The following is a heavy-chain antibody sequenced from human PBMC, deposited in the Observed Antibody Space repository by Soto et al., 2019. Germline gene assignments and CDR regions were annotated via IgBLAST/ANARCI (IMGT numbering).Heavy chain of an antibody. Sequence: QVQLVQSGAEVKKPGSSVKVSCKASGGTFSSYAISWVRQAPGQGLEWMGGIIPIFGTANYAQKFQGRVTISADKSTSTAYMELSSLRSEDTAVYYCARATAAAGIPPRYYYYYGMDVWGQGTTVTVSS. CDR1: GGTFSSYA. J-gene: IGHJ6*02. D-gene: IGHD6-13*01. CDR2: IIPIFGTA. CDR3: ARATAAAGIPPRYYYYYGMDV. V-gene: IGHV1-69*06.